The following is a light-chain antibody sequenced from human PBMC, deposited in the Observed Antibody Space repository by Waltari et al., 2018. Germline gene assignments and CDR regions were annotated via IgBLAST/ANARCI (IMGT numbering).Light chain of an antibody. CDR1: ESVSSK. J-gene: IGKJ4*01. V-gene: IGKV3-15*01. CDR2: GAS. Sequence: EIVMTQSPATLSVSPGERATLSCRASESVSSKLAWYQQRAGQAPRLLIYGASTRATGIPARFSGSGSGTEFTLTISSLQSEDFAVYYCQQFNNWPQTFGGGTQVEIK. CDR3: QQFNNWPQT.